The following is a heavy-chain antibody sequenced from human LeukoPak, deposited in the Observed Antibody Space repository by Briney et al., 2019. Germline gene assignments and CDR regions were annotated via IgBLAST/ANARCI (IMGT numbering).Heavy chain of an antibody. V-gene: IGHV5-51*01. CDR1: GYSFSDFW. Sequence: GESLKISCKGSGYSFSDFWIVWVRQMPGQGLEWMGIIYPGDSDTRYSPSFQGQVTISADKSISTAYLQWSSLKASDTAMYYCARRNIAVAGTDYFDYWGQGTLVTVSS. D-gene: IGHD6-19*01. CDR3: ARRNIAVAGTDYFDY. J-gene: IGHJ4*02. CDR2: IYPGDSDT.